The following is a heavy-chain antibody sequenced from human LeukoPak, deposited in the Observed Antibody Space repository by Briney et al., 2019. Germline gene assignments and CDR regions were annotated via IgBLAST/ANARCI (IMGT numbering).Heavy chain of an antibody. CDR1: GYTFTSYV. CDR3: ARKGYSYGFDY. J-gene: IGHJ4*02. V-gene: IGHV7-4-1*02. D-gene: IGHD5-18*01. Sequence: GASVKVSCKASGYTFTSYVMNWVRQAPGQGLEWLGWINTNTGNPTYAQGFTGRFVLSLDTSVTTAYLQISSLRAKDTAVYYCARKGYSYGFDYWGQGTLVTVSS. CDR2: INTNTGNP.